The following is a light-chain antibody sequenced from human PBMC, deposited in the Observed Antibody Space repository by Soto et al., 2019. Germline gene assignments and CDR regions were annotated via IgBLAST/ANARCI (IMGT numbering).Light chain of an antibody. J-gene: IGLJ1*01. CDR3: SSYRSGGTFV. CDR1: SSDVGGYNY. CDR2: VVS. Sequence: QSALAQPASVSGSPGQSITISCTGTSSDVGGYNYVSWYQQHPGKAPKLMISVVSNRPSGVSNRFSGSKSGNTASLTISGLQAEDEADYYCSSYRSGGTFVFGSGTKVTVL. V-gene: IGLV2-14*01.